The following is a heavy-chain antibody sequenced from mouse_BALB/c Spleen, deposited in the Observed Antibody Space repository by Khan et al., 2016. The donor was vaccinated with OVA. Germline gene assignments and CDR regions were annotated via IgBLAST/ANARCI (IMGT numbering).Heavy chain of an antibody. V-gene: IGHV1-4*01. CDR2: INPSSNNT. D-gene: IGHD2-12*01. J-gene: IGHJ3*01. Sequence: QVQLKESGAELARPGASVKMSCKASGYKFNSYTMHWVKQRHGQGMEWIGYINPSSNNTNSNQKFKEKATLTADKSYSTDYMQLRSLTSEDSAVYYCAREGSYDMSDVWFAYWGQATLVTVSA. CDR1: GYKFNSYT. CDR3: AREGSYDMSDVWFAY.